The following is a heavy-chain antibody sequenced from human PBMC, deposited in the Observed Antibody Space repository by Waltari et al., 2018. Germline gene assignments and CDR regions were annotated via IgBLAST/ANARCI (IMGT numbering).Heavy chain of an antibody. J-gene: IGHJ4*02. CDR3: ATLYYYDNRGFDY. CDR1: GFKFSDAW. CDR2: IKSKTDGGTT. V-gene: IGHV3-15*01. Sequence: EVQLVESGGGLVKPGGSLRLSCAASGFKFSDAWMSWVRQAPGKGLEWAGSIKSKTDGGTTDYAAPVKGRFSISRDDSKNTLYLQMNSLKTEDTAVYYCATLYYYDNRGFDYWGQGTLVTVSS. D-gene: IGHD3-22*01.